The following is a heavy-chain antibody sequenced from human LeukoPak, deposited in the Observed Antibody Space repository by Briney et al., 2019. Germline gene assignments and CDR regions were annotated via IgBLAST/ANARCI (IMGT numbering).Heavy chain of an antibody. J-gene: IGHJ4*02. CDR1: KFIFSNYW. D-gene: IGHD3-10*01. CDR3: ATNRWFGEPDY. CDR2: IKKTGSET. V-gene: IGHV3-7*01. Sequence: GGSLRLSWAASKFIFSNYWMSWVRQAPGKGLEWVAYIKKTGSETYYVDSAKGRFTITRDNARNSLFLQMNSLRAEDTAVYYCATNRWFGEPDYWGQGTLVTVSS.